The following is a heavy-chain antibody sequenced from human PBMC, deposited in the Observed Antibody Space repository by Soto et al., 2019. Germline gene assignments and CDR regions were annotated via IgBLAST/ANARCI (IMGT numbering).Heavy chain of an antibody. D-gene: IGHD2-2*01. J-gene: IGHJ4*02. CDR2: IIPIFGTA. V-gene: IGHV1-69*13. CDR3: ARAATSRAIPRMWVY. CDR1: GGTFSSYA. Sequence: SVKVSCKASGGTFSSYAISWVRQAPGQGLEWMGGIIPIFGTANYAQKFQGRVTITADESTSTAYMELSSLRSEDTAVYYCARAATSRAIPRMWVYWGQGTLVTVSS.